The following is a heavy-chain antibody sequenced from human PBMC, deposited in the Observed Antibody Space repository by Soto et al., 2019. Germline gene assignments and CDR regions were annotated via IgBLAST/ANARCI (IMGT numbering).Heavy chain of an antibody. CDR1: GYSFTTYG. J-gene: IGHJ6*02. Sequence: QVQLVQSRGEVKKPGASVKVSCKTSGYSFTTYGISWVRQAPGQGLEWMGWFSGYNGNTTCAQNLQGRVTMTTDTAXXTASMELRSLRSDDTAVYYCAREVPAPYCYYGMDVWGQGSTVTVSS. V-gene: IGHV1-18*01. CDR2: FSGYNGNT. CDR3: AREVPAPYCYYGMDV.